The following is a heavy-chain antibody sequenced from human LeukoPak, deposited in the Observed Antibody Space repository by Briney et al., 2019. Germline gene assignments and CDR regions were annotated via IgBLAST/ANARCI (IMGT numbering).Heavy chain of an antibody. J-gene: IGHJ5*02. V-gene: IGHV4-59*11. CDR3: AREGSITMVRGVNWLDP. CDR1: GGSISSHY. Sequence: SETLSLTCTVSGGSISSHYWSWIRQPPGKGLEWIGSIYYSGSTYDNPSLKSRVTISVDTSKNQFSLKLSSATAADTAVYYCAREGSITMVRGVNWLDPWGQGTLVTVSS. D-gene: IGHD3-10*01. CDR2: IYYSGST.